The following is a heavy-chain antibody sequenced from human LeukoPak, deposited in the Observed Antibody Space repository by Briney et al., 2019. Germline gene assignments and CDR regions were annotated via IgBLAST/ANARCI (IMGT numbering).Heavy chain of an antibody. CDR2: INPNSGGT. CDR1: GYTFTVYY. Sequence: ASGKVSCKASGYTFTVYYMHWVRQAPGQGLEWMGWINPNSGGTNYAQKFQGRVTMTRDTSISTAYMELSRLRSDDTAVYYCARSLFVVVPAAMFVEDWFDPWGQGTLVTVSS. J-gene: IGHJ5*02. V-gene: IGHV1-2*02. D-gene: IGHD2-2*01. CDR3: ARSLFVVVPAAMFVEDWFDP.